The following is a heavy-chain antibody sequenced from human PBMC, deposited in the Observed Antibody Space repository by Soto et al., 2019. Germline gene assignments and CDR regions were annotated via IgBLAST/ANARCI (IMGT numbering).Heavy chain of an antibody. D-gene: IGHD6-13*01. J-gene: IGHJ6*02. CDR1: GFTFSRYI. V-gene: IGHV3-48*02. Sequence: GGSLRLSCAASGFTFSRYIMNWVRQAPGKGLEWVASISRSSSTIYYADSVKGRFSISRDNAKNSLSLQMNSLRDEDTAVYYCARTGIAESGTMYGMDVWGQGITVTVSS. CDR3: ARTGIAESGTMYGMDV. CDR2: ISRSSSTI.